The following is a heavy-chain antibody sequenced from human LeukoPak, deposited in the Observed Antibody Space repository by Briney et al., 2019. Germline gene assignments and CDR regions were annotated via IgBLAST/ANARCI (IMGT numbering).Heavy chain of an antibody. V-gene: IGHV4-30-4*01. D-gene: IGHD3-10*01. CDR3: ARGGSGSSLGWYYYYYGMDV. CDR2: IYYSGST. CDR1: GGSISSGDYY. Sequence: SETLSLTCTVSGGSISSGDYYWSWIRQPPGQGLEWIGYIYYSGSTYYNPSLKSRVTISVDTSKNQFSLKLSSVTAADTAVYYCARGGSGSSLGWYYYYYGMDVWGQGTTVTVSS. J-gene: IGHJ6*02.